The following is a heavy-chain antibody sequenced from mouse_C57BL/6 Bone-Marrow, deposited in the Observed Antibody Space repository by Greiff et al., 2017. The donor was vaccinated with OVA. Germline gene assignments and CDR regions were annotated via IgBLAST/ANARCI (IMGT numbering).Heavy chain of an antibody. Sequence: VKLMESGAELARPGASVKLSCKASGYTFTSYGISWVKQRTGQGLEWIGEIYPRSGNTYYNEKFKGKATLTADKSSSTAYMELRSLTSEDSAVYFCARSTTVVPMDYWGQGTSVTVSS. J-gene: IGHJ4*01. CDR3: ARSTTVVPMDY. CDR1: GYTFTSYG. V-gene: IGHV1-81*01. D-gene: IGHD1-1*01. CDR2: IYPRSGNT.